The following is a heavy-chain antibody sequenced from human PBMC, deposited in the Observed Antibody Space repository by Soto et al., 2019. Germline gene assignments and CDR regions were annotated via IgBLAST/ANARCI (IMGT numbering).Heavy chain of an antibody. CDR2: ISYSGST. D-gene: IGHD3-22*01. CDR1: GGSISSGDYY. CDR3: ARDQERRGDSSGYYVPDAFDI. J-gene: IGHJ3*02. Sequence: SETLSLTCTVSGGSISSGDYYWTWIRQHPGTGLEWIGYISYSGSTYYNPSLKSRVTISVDTSKNQFSLILNSVTAADTAVYYCARDQERRGDSSGYYVPDAFDIWGQGTMVTVSS. V-gene: IGHV4-31*03.